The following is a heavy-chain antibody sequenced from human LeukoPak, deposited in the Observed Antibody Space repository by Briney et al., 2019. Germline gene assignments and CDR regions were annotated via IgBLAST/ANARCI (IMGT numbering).Heavy chain of an antibody. CDR3: AKDLSDYTGGFDY. CDR1: GFTFSAYG. J-gene: IGHJ4*02. CDR2: IWYDGIKM. Sequence: GGSLRLSCAASGFTFSAYGMHWVRQAPGKGLEWVAVIWYDGIKMNYADSVKGRFTISRDNSKNTLYLQMNSLRAEDTAVYYCAKDLSDYTGGFDYWGQGTLVTVSS. D-gene: IGHD4-11*01. V-gene: IGHV3-33*06.